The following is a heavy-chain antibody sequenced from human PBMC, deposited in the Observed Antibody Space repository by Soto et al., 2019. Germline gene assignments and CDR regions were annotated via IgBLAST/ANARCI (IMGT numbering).Heavy chain of an antibody. Sequence: ASVKVSCRASGYTFTGYFIHWVRQAPGEGLEWVGYINPNSGVTKYAPRFLGRVTITRDTSIRTAYMDLNNLRSDETAVYFCARAGGTILATLTWGPGTLVTVSS. CDR2: INPNSGVT. CDR1: GYTFTGYF. D-gene: IGHD2-2*01. J-gene: IGHJ5*02. V-gene: IGHV1-2*02. CDR3: ARAGGTILATLT.